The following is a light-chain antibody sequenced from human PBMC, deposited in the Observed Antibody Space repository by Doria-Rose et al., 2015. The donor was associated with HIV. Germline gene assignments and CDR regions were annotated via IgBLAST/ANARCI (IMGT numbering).Light chain of an antibody. CDR3: QQTYSSPT. Sequence: RVTITCRAGQIIDNYLNWYQHRPGKAPKLLIYAASMLHSGVPSRFSGSGSGTDFTLTVSSLQPEDFATYYCQQTYSSPTFGPGTKVDIK. V-gene: IGKV1-39*01. J-gene: IGKJ3*01. CDR2: AAS. CDR1: QIIDNY.